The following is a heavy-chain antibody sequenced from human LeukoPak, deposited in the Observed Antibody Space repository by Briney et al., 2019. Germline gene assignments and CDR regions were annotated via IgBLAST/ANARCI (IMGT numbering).Heavy chain of an antibody. J-gene: IGHJ4*02. CDR1: GGSISSYY. CDR2: IYTSGST. V-gene: IGHV4-4*07. D-gene: IGHD3-16*01. Sequence: SETLSLTCTVSGGSISSYYWSWIRQPAGKGLEWIGRIYTSGSTNYNPSLKSRVTMSVDTSKNQFSLKLSSVTAADTAVYYCARGVVWGVRKPYFDYWGQGTLVTVSS. CDR3: ARGVVWGVRKPYFDY.